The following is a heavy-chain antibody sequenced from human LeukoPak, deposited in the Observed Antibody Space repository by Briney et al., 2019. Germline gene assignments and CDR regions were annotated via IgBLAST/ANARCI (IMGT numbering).Heavy chain of an antibody. CDR3: ARSWELYYFDY. CDR1: GXSISSYY. CDR2: IYYSGST. Sequence: SETLSLTCTVSGXSISSYYWSWIRQPPGKGLEWIGYIYYSGSTTYNPSLKSRVTISVDTSKNQFSLKLSSVTAADTAVYYCARSWELYYFDYWGQGTLVTVSS. J-gene: IGHJ4*02. D-gene: IGHD4-23*01. V-gene: IGHV4-59*01.